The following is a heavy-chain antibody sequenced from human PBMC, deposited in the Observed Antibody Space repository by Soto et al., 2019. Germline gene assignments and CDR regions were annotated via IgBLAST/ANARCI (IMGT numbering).Heavy chain of an antibody. CDR2: ISYDGSNK. J-gene: IGHJ4*02. CDR3: AKGYCSGGNCYSPFDY. D-gene: IGHD2-15*01. Sequence: QVQLVESGGGVVQPGTSLRLSCAASGFTFSNYGMHWVRQAPGKGLEWVTLISYDGSNKYYADSVKGRFTISRDSSKNTLYLQMNSLSAEDTAVYYCAKGYCSGGNCYSPFDYWGQGTLVTVSS. CDR1: GFTFSNYG. V-gene: IGHV3-30*18.